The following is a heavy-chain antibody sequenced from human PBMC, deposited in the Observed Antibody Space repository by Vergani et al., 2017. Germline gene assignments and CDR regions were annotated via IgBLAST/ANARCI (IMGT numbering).Heavy chain of an antibody. V-gene: IGHV1-18*01. CDR2: ISAYNGNT. D-gene: IGHD2-2*01. CDR3: AREGGGYCSSTSCDYYYYYMDV. CDR1: GYTFTSYG. J-gene: IGHJ6*03. Sequence: QVQLVQSGAEVKKPGASVKVSCKASGYTFTSYGISWVRQAPGQGLEWMGWISAYNGNTNYAQKLQGRVTMTTDTSTSTAYMELRSLRSDDTAVYYCAREGGGYCSSTSCDYYYYYMDVWGKGTTVTVSS.